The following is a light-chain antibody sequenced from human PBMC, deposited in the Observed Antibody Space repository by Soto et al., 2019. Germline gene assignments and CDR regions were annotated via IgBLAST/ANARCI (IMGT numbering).Light chain of an antibody. CDR2: KAS. V-gene: IGKV1-5*03. J-gene: IGKJ1*01. CDR3: QQYNSYSWK. Sequence: DIQITRSPSTLSASVGDRITINCRASQSISTWLAWYQQKPGKAPKLLIYKASNLESGVPSRFSGSGSQTDFTLTISSLQPDDFATYYCQQYNSYSWKFGQGTKVDIK. CDR1: QSISTW.